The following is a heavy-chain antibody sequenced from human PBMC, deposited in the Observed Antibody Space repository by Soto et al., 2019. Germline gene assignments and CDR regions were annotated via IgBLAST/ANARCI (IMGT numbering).Heavy chain of an antibody. CDR1: GGSISSSSYY. CDR2: IYYSGST. V-gene: IGHV4-39*07. Sequence: SETLSLTCTVSGGSISSSSYYWGWIRQPPGKGLEWIGSIYYSGSTYYNPSLKSRVTIAVDMSTNHFSLTLISVTAADTAVYYCAFPATADFDYWGKGILVTVSS. D-gene: IGHD6-13*01. CDR3: AFPATADFDY. J-gene: IGHJ4*02.